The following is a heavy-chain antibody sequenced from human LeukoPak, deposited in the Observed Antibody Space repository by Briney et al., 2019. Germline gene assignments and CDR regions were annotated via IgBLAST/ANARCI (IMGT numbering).Heavy chain of an antibody. V-gene: IGHV3-48*03. Sequence: GGSLSLSCAASGFTFSSYEMNWVRQAPGEGLEWVSYISSSGSTIYYADSVKGRFTISRDNAKNSLYLQMNSLRAEDTAVYYCAELGITMIGGVWGKGTTVTISS. D-gene: IGHD3-10*02. CDR2: ISSSGSTI. CDR1: GFTFSSYE. J-gene: IGHJ6*04. CDR3: AELGITMIGGV.